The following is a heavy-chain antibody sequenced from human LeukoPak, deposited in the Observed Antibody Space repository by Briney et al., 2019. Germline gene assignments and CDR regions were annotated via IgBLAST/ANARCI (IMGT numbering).Heavy chain of an antibody. V-gene: IGHV4-34*01. CDR2: INHSGST. Sequence: PSETLSLTCAVYGGSFSGYYWSWIRQPPGKGLEWIGEINHSGSTNYNPSLKSRVTISVDTSKNQFSLKLSSVTAADTAVYYCARGHWGRITMVRGVITQDYWGQGTLVTVSS. D-gene: IGHD3-10*01. CDR3: ARGHWGRITMVRGVITQDY. CDR1: GGSFSGYY. J-gene: IGHJ4*02.